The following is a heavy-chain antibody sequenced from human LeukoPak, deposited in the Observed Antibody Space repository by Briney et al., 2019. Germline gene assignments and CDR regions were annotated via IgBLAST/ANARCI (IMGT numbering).Heavy chain of an antibody. J-gene: IGHJ4*02. D-gene: IGHD3-22*01. CDR1: GGSFSGYY. V-gene: IGHV4-34*01. CDR3: ARRDSYSSGYYYFDY. CDR2: INYRGNT. Sequence: KPSETLSLTCAVYGGSFSGYYWSWIRQPPGKGLEWIGIINYRGNTYYNPSLKSRVTISVDTSKNQFSLKLSSVTAADTAVYYCARRDSYSSGYYYFDYWGQGTLVTVSS.